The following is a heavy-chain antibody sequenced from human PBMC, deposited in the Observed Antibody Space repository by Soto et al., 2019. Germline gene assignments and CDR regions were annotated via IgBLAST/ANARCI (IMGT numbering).Heavy chain of an antibody. J-gene: IGHJ4*02. CDR3: ARATQYSVWFDY. D-gene: IGHD2-15*01. V-gene: IGHV4-59*01. CDR1: GGSISSYY. Sequence: PGETLSLTCTVSGGSISSYYWSWIRQPPGKGLEWIGYIYYSGSNNYNPSLKSRVTISVDTSKNQFSLKLSSVTAADTAVYYCARATQYSVWFDYWGQGTLVTVSS. CDR2: IYYSGSN.